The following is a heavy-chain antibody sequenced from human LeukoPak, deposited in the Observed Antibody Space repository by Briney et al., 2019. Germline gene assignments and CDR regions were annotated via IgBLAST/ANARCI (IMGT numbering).Heavy chain of an antibody. J-gene: IGHJ6*03. Sequence: ASVKVSCKASGYTFTSYGISWVRQAPGQGLEWMGWIGAYNGNTNYAQKLQGRVTMTTDTSTSTAYMELRSLRSDDTVVYYCARRRGYGGNSGGYYMDVWGKGTTVTVSS. CDR3: ARRRGYGGNSGGYYMDV. CDR1: GYTFTSYG. CDR2: IGAYNGNT. D-gene: IGHD4-23*01. V-gene: IGHV1-18*01.